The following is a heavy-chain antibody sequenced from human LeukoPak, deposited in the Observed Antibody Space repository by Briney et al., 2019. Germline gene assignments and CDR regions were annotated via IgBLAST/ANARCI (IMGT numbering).Heavy chain of an antibody. CDR2: IKEDGSEK. D-gene: IGHD2-8*01. V-gene: IGHV3-7*01. CDR1: TFTSSGHW. Sequence: GGSLRLSCAASTFTSSGHWMSWVRQAPGKGLEWVANIKEDGSEKYYLDSVKGRFTISRDNAKNSLHLQINSLRVEDTAVYYCARNSFAELMLLGSAYGMDVWGQGTTVIVSS. CDR3: ARNSFAELMLLGSAYGMDV. J-gene: IGHJ6*02.